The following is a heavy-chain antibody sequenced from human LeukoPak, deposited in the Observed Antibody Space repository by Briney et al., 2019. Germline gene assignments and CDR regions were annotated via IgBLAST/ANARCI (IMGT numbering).Heavy chain of an antibody. J-gene: IGHJ5*02. Sequence: ASVKVSCKASGYTFTSYAMNWVRQAPGQGLEWMGWINTNTGNPTYAQGFTGRFVFSLDTSDSTAYLQISSLKAEDTAVYYCARVNWDYCSSTSCYGAGWFDPWGQGTLVTVSS. V-gene: IGHV7-4-1*02. CDR1: GYTFTSYA. CDR2: INTNTGNP. CDR3: ARVNWDYCSSTSCYGAGWFDP. D-gene: IGHD2-2*01.